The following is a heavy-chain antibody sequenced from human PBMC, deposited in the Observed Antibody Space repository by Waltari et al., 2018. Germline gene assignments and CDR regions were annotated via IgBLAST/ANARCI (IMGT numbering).Heavy chain of an antibody. V-gene: IGHV4-39*07. Sequence: QLQLQESGPGLVKPSETLSLTCTVSGGSISSSSYYWGWIRQPPGKGLEWIGSIYYSGSTYYNPSLKSRVTISVDTSKNQFSLKLSSVTAADTAVYYCARDHRIGQLVFGWCDPWGQGTLVTVSS. CDR3: ARDHRIGQLVFGWCDP. D-gene: IGHD6-6*01. CDR2: IYYSGST. CDR1: GGSISSSSYY. J-gene: IGHJ5*02.